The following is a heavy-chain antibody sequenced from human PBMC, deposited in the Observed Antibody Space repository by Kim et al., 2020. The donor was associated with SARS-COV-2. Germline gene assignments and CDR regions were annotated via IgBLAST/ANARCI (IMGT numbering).Heavy chain of an antibody. CDR3: ARFRVTTGYFDY. Sequence: SNPSLKSRVTISVDTSKNQFSLKLSSVTAADTAVYYCARFRVTTGYFDYWGQGTLVTVSS. J-gene: IGHJ4*02. V-gene: IGHV4-31*02. D-gene: IGHD4-17*01.